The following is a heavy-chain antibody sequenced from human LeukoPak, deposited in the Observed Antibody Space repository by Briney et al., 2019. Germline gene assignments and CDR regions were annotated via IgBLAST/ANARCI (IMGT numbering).Heavy chain of an antibody. Sequence: SETLSLTCTVSSGSISAYYWNWIRQPPGKGLEWIGSVYYSGSTNYNPSLKSRVTISVDTSKNRFSLKLSSVTAAGTAVYYCAGYDFWSGYFNYWGQGTLVTVSS. CDR2: VYYSGST. D-gene: IGHD3-3*01. CDR1: SGSISAYY. J-gene: IGHJ4*02. CDR3: AGYDFWSGYFNY. V-gene: IGHV4-59*08.